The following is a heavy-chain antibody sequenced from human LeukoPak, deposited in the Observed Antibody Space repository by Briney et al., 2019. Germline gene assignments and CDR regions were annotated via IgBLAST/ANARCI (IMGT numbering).Heavy chain of an antibody. D-gene: IGHD3-10*01. J-gene: IGHJ5*02. CDR2: INPNSGGT. V-gene: IGHV1-2*06. CDR3: ARLRGGPFDP. Sequence: GASVKVSCKASGYTFIGYYVQWMRQAPGQWLEWMGRINPNSGGTNYAQKFQGRVTMTRDTSISTAYMELSRLRSDDTAVYYCARLRGGPFDPWGQGTLVTVSS. CDR1: GYTFIGYY.